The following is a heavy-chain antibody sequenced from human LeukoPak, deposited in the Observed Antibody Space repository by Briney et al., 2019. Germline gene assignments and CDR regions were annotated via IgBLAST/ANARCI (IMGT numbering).Heavy chain of an antibody. CDR1: GGSFSGYY. D-gene: IGHD2-15*01. V-gene: IGHV4-34*01. Sequence: SETLSLTCAVYGGSFSGYYWSWIRQPPGKGLEWIGEINHSGSTNYNPSLKSRVTISVDTSKNQFSLKLSSVTAADTAVYYCAGRLCSGGSCSTDYWGQGTLVTVSS. J-gene: IGHJ4*02. CDR3: AGRLCSGGSCSTDY. CDR2: INHSGST.